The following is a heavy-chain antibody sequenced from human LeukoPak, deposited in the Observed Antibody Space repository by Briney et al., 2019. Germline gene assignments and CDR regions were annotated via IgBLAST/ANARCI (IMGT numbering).Heavy chain of an antibody. CDR2: ISAYNGNT. V-gene: IGHV1-18*01. CDR3: ARGLWRYCSGGSCYNWFDP. J-gene: IGHJ5*02. Sequence: ASVKVSCKTSGYTFASYGISWVRQAPGQGLEWMGWISAYNGNTNYAQKLQGRVTMTTDTSTSTAYMELRSLRSDDTAVYYCARGLWRYCSGGSCYNWFDPWGQGTLVTVSS. CDR1: GYTFASYG. D-gene: IGHD2-15*01.